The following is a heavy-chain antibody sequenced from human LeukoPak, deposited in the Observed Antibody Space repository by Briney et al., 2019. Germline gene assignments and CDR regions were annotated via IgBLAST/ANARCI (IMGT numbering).Heavy chain of an antibody. J-gene: IGHJ6*03. CDR2: INHSGST. CDR1: GGSFSGYY. D-gene: IGHD4-17*01. Sequence: PSETLSLTCAVYGGSFSGYYWSWIRQPPGKGLEWIGEINHSGSTNYNPSLKSRVTISVDTSKNQFSLKLSSVTAADTAVYYCARRGRMTTVTKAYYCMDVWGKGTTVTVSS. V-gene: IGHV4-34*01. CDR3: ARRGRMTTVTKAYYCMDV.